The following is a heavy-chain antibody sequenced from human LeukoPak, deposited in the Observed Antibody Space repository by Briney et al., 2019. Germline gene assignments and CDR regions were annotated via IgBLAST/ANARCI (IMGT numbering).Heavy chain of an antibody. CDR1: SGSISSYY. Sequence: PSETLSLTCTVSSGSISSYYWSWIRQPPGKGLEWIGYIFYSGSTNYNPSLKSRVTISVDTSKNQFSLGLSSVTAADTAVYYCARHLRVVVPAALDYWGQGTLVTVSS. CDR3: ARHLRVVVPAALDY. J-gene: IGHJ4*02. V-gene: IGHV4-59*01. CDR2: IFYSGST. D-gene: IGHD2-2*01.